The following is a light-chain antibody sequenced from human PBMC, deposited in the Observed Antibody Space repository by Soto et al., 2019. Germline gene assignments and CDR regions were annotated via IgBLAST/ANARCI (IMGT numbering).Light chain of an antibody. Sequence: QSALTQPASVSGSPGQSIAISCSGSSSDLGIYNYVSWYQQHPGKVPKLIIFEVTNRPSGVSNRFSGSKSGNTASLTISGLQAEDEAEYYCCSYVGATTYVFGSGTKVTVL. CDR2: EVT. J-gene: IGLJ1*01. CDR3: CSYVGATTYV. CDR1: SSDLGIYNY. V-gene: IGLV2-23*02.